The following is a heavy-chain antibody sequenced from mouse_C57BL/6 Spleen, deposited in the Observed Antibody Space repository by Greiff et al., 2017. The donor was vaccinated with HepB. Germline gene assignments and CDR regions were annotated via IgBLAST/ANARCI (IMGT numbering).Heavy chain of an antibody. J-gene: IGHJ3*01. V-gene: IGHV1-82*01. CDR2: IYPGDGDT. D-gene: IGHD2-3*01. CDR1: GYAFSSSW. Sequence: QVQLQQSGPELVKPGASVKISCKASGYAFSSSWMNWVKQRPGKGLEWIGRIYPGDGDTNYNGKFKGKATLTADKSSSTAYMQLSSLTSEDSAVYFCAEDYDGYPPWFDYWGQGTLVTVSA. CDR3: AEDYDGYPPWFDY.